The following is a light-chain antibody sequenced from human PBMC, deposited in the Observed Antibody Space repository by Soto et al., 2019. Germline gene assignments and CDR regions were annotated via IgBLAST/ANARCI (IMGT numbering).Light chain of an antibody. V-gene: IGLV1-40*01. CDR3: QSYDNSLSVYV. CDR2: GNS. J-gene: IGLJ1*01. CDR1: SSNIGAHYD. Sequence: QSVLTQPPSVSGAPGQMVTIACTGSSSNIGAHYDVHWYQQLPGTAPKLLSSGNSNRPSGVPDRFSGSKSGTSASLAITGLQAEDEAYYYCQSYDNSLSVYVFGTGTKVPVL.